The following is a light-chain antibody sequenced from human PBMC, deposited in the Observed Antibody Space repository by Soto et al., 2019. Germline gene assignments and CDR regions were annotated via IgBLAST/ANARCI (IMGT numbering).Light chain of an antibody. CDR1: QSVSSK. CDR2: GAS. CDR3: QQYNKWYT. V-gene: IGKV3-15*01. J-gene: IGKJ2*01. Sequence: EIVMTQSPATLSVSPGERATLSCRAIQSVSSKLAWYQQKPGQAPRLLIYGASTRATGIPARFSGSGSGTEFTLTISSLQSEDFAVYYCQQYNKWYTFGQGTKLEIK.